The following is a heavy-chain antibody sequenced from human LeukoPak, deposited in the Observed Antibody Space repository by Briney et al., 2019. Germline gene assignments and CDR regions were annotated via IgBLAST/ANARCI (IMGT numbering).Heavy chain of an antibody. Sequence: GGSLRLSCAASGFTFSYYSMSWVRQAPGKGLEWVSGITGSAGSTHYADSVKGRFTISRDNTKNTLYLQMNSLRAEDTAIYYCAKSSYYDSSGYYREYYFGYWGQGTLVTVSS. D-gene: IGHD3-22*01. CDR2: ITGSAGST. J-gene: IGHJ4*02. CDR3: AKSSYYDSSGYYREYYFGY. V-gene: IGHV3-23*01. CDR1: GFTFSYYS.